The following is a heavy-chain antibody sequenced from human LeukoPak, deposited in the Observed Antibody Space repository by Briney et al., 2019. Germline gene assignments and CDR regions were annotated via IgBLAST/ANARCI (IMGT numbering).Heavy chain of an antibody. V-gene: IGHV4-4*07. CDR2: IYTSGST. CDR3: AVLAVAGTFDY. CDR1: GGFISSYY. Sequence: SETLSLTCTVSGGFISSYYWSWIRQPAGKGLEWIGRIYTSGSTNYNPSLKSRVTMSVDTSKNQFSLKLSSVTAADTAVYYCAVLAVAGTFDYWGQGTLVTVSS. D-gene: IGHD6-19*01. J-gene: IGHJ4*02.